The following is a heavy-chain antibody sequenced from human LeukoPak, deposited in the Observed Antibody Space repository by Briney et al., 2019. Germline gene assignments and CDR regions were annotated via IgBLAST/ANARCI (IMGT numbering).Heavy chain of an antibody. J-gene: IGHJ4*02. CDR1: GFTFSSYE. Sequence: GGSLRLSCAASGFTFSSYEMNWVRQAPGKGLEWVSLISGDGGSTYYADSVKGRFTISRDNSKNSLYLQMNSLRTEDTALYYCAKWARSGSYDYWGQGTLVTVSS. CDR3: AKWARSGSYDY. CDR2: ISGDGGST. D-gene: IGHD3-10*01. V-gene: IGHV3-43*02.